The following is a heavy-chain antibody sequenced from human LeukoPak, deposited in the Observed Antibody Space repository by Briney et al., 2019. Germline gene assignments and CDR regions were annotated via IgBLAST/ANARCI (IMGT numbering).Heavy chain of an antibody. CDR3: ARTYYDFWSGYSGGNY. J-gene: IGHJ4*02. CDR2: ISAYNGNT. V-gene: IGHV1-18*01. CDR1: GYTFTSYG. D-gene: IGHD3-3*01. Sequence: GASVKVSCKASGYTFTSYGISWVRQAPGQGLEWMGWISAYNGNTNYAQKLQGRVNMTTDTSTSTAYRELRSLRSDDTAVYYCARTYYDFWSGYSGGNYWGQGTLVTVSS.